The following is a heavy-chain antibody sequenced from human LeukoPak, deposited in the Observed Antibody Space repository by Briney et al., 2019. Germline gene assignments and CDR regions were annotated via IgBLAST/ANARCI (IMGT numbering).Heavy chain of an antibody. CDR1: GGSFSGYY. CDR3: ARRERRITMVRGKFGP. CDR2: INHSGST. J-gene: IGHJ5*02. V-gene: IGHV4-34*01. Sequence: PSETLSLTCAVYGGSFSGYYWSWIRQPPGKGLEWIGEINHSGSTNYNPSLKSRVTISVDTSKNQFSLKLSSVTAADTAVYYCARRERRITMVRGKFGPWGQGTLVTVSS. D-gene: IGHD3-10*01.